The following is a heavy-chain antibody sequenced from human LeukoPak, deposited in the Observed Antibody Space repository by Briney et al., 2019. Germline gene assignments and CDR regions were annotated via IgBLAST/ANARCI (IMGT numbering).Heavy chain of an antibody. D-gene: IGHD3-10*01. J-gene: IGHJ4*02. CDR2: IYHSGST. CDR3: ARKRIYGSGSYGVYYFDY. CDR1: GYSISSGYY. Sequence: SETLSLTCTVSGYSISSGYYWGWIRQPPGKGLEWIGSIYHSGSTYYNPSLKSRVTISVDTSKNQFSLKLSSVTAADTAVYYCARKRIYGSGSYGVYYFDYWGQGTLVTVSS. V-gene: IGHV4-38-2*02.